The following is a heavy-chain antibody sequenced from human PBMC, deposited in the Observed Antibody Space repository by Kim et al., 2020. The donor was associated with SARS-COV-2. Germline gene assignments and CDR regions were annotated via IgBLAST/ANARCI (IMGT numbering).Heavy chain of an antibody. D-gene: IGHD6-19*01. J-gene: IGHJ6*02. CDR2: IKSKTDGGTT. CDR1: GFTFSNAW. CDR3: TTAWAGNPYYYYGMDV. V-gene: IGHV3-15*01. Sequence: GGSLRLSCAASGFTFSNAWMSWVRQAPGKGLEWVGRIKSKTDGGTTDYAAPVKGRFTISRDDSKNTLYLQMNSLKTEDTAVYDCTTAWAGNPYYYYGMDVCGQGTTVTVSS.